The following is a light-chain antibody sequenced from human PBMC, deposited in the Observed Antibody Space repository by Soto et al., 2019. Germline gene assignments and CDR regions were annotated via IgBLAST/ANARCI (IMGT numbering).Light chain of an antibody. J-gene: IGLJ2*01. V-gene: IGLV3-21*04. CDR2: YDS. CDR1: NIGSKS. CDR3: QVWDTSSNHVV. Sequence: SYELTQPPSVSVAPGKTAKITCGGNNIGSKSVHWYQQKPGQAPVLVIYYDSARPSGIPERFSGSNSGNTATLSIGRVGAGDEADYYCQVWDTSSNHVVFGGGTKLTVL.